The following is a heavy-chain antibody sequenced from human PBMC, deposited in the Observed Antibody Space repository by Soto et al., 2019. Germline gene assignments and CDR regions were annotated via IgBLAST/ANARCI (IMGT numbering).Heavy chain of an antibody. D-gene: IGHD2-21*02. CDR3: ARRRYCGVDCYNKFYYGMDV. CDR2: IIPVLGVT. Sequence: QVQLVQSGAEVRKPGSSVEVSCMASGSTFSSYTVNWVRQAPGQGLEWIGRIIPVLGVTHYARRFQGRVPITADRYRKTAYMELTSLTAEDKAVYYCARRRYCGVDCYNKFYYGMDVWGQGTTVTVSS. V-gene: IGHV1-69*02. CDR1: GSTFSSYT. J-gene: IGHJ6*02.